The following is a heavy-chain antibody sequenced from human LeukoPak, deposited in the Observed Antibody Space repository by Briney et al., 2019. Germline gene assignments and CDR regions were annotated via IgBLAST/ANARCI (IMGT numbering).Heavy chain of an antibody. CDR2: IFGSGGSA. J-gene: IGHJ4*02. Sequence: GGSLRLSCTASGFTFNNYAMYWVRQAPRKGLEWVAGIFGSGGSAHYADSVKGRFTISRDNSKNTVYLQMDSLRGEDTALYYCTKTTTGYSSGQYPGWPADHWGQGTLVTVSS. CDR3: TKTTTGYSSGQYPGWPADH. CDR1: GFTFNNYA. V-gene: IGHV3-23*01. D-gene: IGHD3-22*01.